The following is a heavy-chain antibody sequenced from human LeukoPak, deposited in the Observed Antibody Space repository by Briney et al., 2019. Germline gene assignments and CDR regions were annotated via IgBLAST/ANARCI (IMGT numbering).Heavy chain of an antibody. CDR1: GFTFSTYS. D-gene: IGHD6-25*01. V-gene: IGHV3-30-3*01. CDR3: AGSGY. J-gene: IGHJ4*02. CDR2: LSFDGSDK. Sequence: GGSLRLSCAGSGFTFSTYSMHWVRQAPGKGLEWVAGLSFDGSDKHFADSVKGRFTISRDNAKNSLYLQMNSLRAEDTAMYYCAGSGYWGQGTLVTVSS.